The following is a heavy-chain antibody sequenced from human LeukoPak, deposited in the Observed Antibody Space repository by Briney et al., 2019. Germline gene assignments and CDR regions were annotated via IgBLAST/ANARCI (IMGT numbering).Heavy chain of an antibody. J-gene: IGHJ6*03. V-gene: IGHV3-20*04. CDR2: INWNGGST. Sequence: PGGSLRLSCAASGFTFDDYGMSWVRQAPGKGLEWVSGINWNGGSTGYADSVKGRFTISRDNAKNSLYLQMNSLRAEDTALYYCAGLPGLEPPYRYYYYYYMDVWGKGTTVTVSS. CDR3: AGLPGLEPPYRYYYYYYMDV. D-gene: IGHD1-1*01. CDR1: GFTFDDYG.